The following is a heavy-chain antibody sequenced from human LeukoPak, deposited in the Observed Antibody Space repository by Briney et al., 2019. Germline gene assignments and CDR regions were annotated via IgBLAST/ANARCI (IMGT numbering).Heavy chain of an antibody. CDR3: VIGYGSGWYFDY. V-gene: IGHV5-51*03. CDR2: IYPGGDSES. Sequence: PGESLKISCKGSGYSFTSYWIGWVRQMPGKGLEWMGIIYPGGDSESRYSPSFQGQVTISADKSISTAYLQWSSLKASDTAMFYCVIGYGSGWYFDYWGQGTLVTVSS. D-gene: IGHD6-19*01. J-gene: IGHJ4*02. CDR1: GYSFTSYW.